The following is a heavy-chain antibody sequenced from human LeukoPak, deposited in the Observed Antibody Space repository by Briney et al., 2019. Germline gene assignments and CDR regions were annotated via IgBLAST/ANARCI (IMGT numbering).Heavy chain of an antibody. CDR2: IRYDGSNK. V-gene: IGHV3-30*02. D-gene: IGHD2-2*01. CDR1: GFTFSSYG. J-gene: IGHJ4*02. CDR3: AKDLAYCSSTSCYDYFDY. Sequence: GGSLRLSCAASGFTFSSYGMHWVRQAPGKGLEWVAFIRYDGSNKYYADSVKGRFTISRDNSKNTLYLQMNSLRAEDTAVYYCAKDLAYCSSTSCYDYFDYWGQGTLVTVSS.